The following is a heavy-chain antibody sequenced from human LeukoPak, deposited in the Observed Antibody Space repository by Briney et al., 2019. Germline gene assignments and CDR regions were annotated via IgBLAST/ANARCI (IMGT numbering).Heavy chain of an antibody. D-gene: IGHD3-22*01. Sequence: SETLSLTCTVSGDSISSGDYYWSWIRQPAGKGLEWIGRISSSGSTYYNPSLKSRVTISVDTSKNQFSLKLSSVTAADTAVYYCARFYYYDRLFDYWGQGTLVTVSS. V-gene: IGHV4-61*02. CDR3: ARFYYYDRLFDY. CDR1: GDSISSGDYY. CDR2: ISSSGST. J-gene: IGHJ4*02.